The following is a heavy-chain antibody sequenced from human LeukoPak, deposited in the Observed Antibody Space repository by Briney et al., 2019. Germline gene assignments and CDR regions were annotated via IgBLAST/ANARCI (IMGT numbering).Heavy chain of an antibody. J-gene: IGHJ4*02. D-gene: IGHD1-26*01. CDR3: ARVLRGVGAIDY. V-gene: IGHV1-69*04. CDR1: GGTFSSYA. CDR2: IIPILGIA. Sequence: SVKVSCKASGGTFSSYAISWVRQAPGQGLEWVGRIIPILGIANYAQKFQGRVTITADKSTSTAYMELSSLRSEDTAVYYCARVLRGVGAIDYWAREPWSPSPQ.